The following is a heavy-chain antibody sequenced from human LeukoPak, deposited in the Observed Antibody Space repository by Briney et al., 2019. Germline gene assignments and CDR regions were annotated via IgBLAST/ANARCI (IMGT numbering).Heavy chain of an antibody. CDR1: GGSISSYY. CDR3: ARRSHPDGMDV. J-gene: IGHJ6*02. V-gene: IGHV4-59*08. CDR2: IYYSGST. Sequence: SETLSLTCTVSGGSISSYYWSWIRQPPGKGLEWIGYIYYSGSTNYNPSLKSQVTISVDTSKNQFSLKLSSVTAADTAVYYCARRSHPDGMDVWGQGTTVTVSS.